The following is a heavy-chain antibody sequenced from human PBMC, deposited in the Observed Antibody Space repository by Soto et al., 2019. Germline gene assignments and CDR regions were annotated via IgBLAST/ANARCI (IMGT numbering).Heavy chain of an antibody. CDR3: ARELFDYGPKAVFDP. CDR1: GFTVSSNY. Sequence: GGSLRLSCAASGFTVSSNYMSWVRQAPGKGLEWVSVIYSGGSTYYADSVKGRFTISRDNSKNTLYLQVNSLRAEDTAVYYCARELFDYGPKAVFDPWGQGTLVTVSS. J-gene: IGHJ5*02. CDR2: IYSGGST. V-gene: IGHV3-66*01. D-gene: IGHD4-17*01.